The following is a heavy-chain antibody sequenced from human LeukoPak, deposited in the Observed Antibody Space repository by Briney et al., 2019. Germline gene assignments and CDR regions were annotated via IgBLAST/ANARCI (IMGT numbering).Heavy chain of an antibody. V-gene: IGHV3-7*03. CDR2: IKQDGSEK. CDR3: ARSGYYDFWSGYGPDAFDI. Sequence: PGGSLRLSCAASGFTFSNYWMTWVRQAPGKGLEWVANIKQDGSEKYYVDSVKGRFTISRDNAKNSLYLQMNSLRAEDTAVYYCARSGYYDFWSGYGPDAFDIWGQGTMVTVSS. D-gene: IGHD3-3*01. J-gene: IGHJ3*02. CDR1: GFTFSNYW.